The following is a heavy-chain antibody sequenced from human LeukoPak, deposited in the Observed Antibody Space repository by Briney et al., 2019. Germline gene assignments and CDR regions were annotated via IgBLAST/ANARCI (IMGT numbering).Heavy chain of an antibody. J-gene: IGHJ6*04. Sequence: GGSLSLSCAASGFTFSRYGMHWVRQAPGKGLEWVSYISSSGSTIYYADSVKGRFTISRDNAKNSLYLQMNSLRAEDTAVYYCAELGITMIGGVWGKGTTVTISS. CDR3: AELGITMIGGV. V-gene: IGHV3-48*03. CDR1: GFTFSRYG. D-gene: IGHD3-10*02. CDR2: ISSSGSTI.